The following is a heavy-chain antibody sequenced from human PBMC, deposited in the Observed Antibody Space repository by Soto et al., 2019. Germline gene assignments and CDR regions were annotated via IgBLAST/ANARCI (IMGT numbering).Heavy chain of an antibody. J-gene: IGHJ5*02. CDR3: ARGRASLVVWFDP. V-gene: IGHV4-61*01. CDR2: IYYSGST. D-gene: IGHD2-15*01. CDR1: GGSVSSGSYY. Sequence: QVQLQESGPGLVKPSETLSLTCTVSGGSVSSGSYYWSWIRQPPGKGLEWIGYIYYSGSTNYNPSLKSRVTISVATSKNQFSLRLSSVTAADTAVDYCARGRASLVVWFDPWGQGTLVTVSS.